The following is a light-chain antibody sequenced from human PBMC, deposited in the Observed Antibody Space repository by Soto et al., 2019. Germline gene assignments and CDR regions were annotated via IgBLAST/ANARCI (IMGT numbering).Light chain of an antibody. Sequence: QPVLTQSPSASASLGASVNLTCTLSSGHSTYAIAWHQQQPEKGPRYLMKLNSDGSHSKGDGIPDRFSGSSSGAERYLTISSLQSEDEADYYCQTWATGFHVVFGGGTKVTVL. CDR3: QTWATGFHVV. CDR1: SGHSTYA. J-gene: IGLJ2*01. V-gene: IGLV4-69*01. CDR2: LNSDGSH.